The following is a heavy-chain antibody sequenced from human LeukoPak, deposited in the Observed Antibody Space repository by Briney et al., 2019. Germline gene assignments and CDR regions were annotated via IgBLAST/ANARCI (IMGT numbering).Heavy chain of an antibody. V-gene: IGHV3-30*18. CDR3: AKLIYGGPIDY. J-gene: IGHJ4*02. CDR1: GFTFTSCA. D-gene: IGHD2-8*01. CDR2: ISADETKE. Sequence: GTSLRLSCGASGFTFTSCAMHWVRQAPGMGLEWVAIISADETKEYYVDSVKGRFTISRDNSKNMLYLQMNSLRPEDSAVYYCAKLIYGGPIDYWGQGTLVTVSS.